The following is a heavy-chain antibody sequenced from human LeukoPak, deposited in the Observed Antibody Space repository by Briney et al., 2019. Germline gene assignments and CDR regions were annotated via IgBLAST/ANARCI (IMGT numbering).Heavy chain of an antibody. CDR1: GFSLDTTGVG. CDR2: IYWDDDK. Sequence: SGPTLVNPTQTLTLTCNFSGFSLDTTGVGVAWIRQPPGKALESLGIIYWDDDKRYSPSLKSRLAITKDASKNQVVLIMTNMDPVDTATYFCAHFKLGLDYSFDFWGQGALVTVSS. V-gene: IGHV2-5*02. CDR3: AHFKLGLDYSFDF. J-gene: IGHJ4*02. D-gene: IGHD1-7*01.